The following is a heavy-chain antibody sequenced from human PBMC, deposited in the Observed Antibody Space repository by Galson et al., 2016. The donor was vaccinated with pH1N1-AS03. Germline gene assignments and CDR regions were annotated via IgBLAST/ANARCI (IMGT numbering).Heavy chain of an antibody. D-gene: IGHD5-12*01. V-gene: IGHV3-21*01. J-gene: IGHJ5*02. CDR1: GFTFSHYS. Sequence: SLRLSCAASGFTFSHYSMSWVRQAPGKGLEWVSSISGSSSYIYYADSVKGRFTISRDNARKSLYLQMDSLRADDTAVYYCARGGRGYDKPDDLWGQGTRVAVSS. CDR3: ARGGRGYDKPDDL. CDR2: ISGSSSYI.